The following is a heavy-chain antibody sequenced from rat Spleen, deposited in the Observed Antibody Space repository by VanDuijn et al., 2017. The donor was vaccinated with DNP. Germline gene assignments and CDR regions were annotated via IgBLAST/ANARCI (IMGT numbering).Heavy chain of an antibody. CDR1: GFTFNNYW. V-gene: IGHV5-31*01. D-gene: IGHD1-3*01. J-gene: IGHJ4*01. Sequence: EVKLVESGGGLVQPGRSVKLSCVASGFTFNNYWMTWIRQVPGKGREWVASISSSGGSTYYRDSVKGRFTISRDNAKNTQYLQMDSLRSEDTATYYCARHGGVAPYAMDAWGQGTSVTVSS. CDR3: ARHGGVAPYAMDA. CDR2: ISSSGGST.